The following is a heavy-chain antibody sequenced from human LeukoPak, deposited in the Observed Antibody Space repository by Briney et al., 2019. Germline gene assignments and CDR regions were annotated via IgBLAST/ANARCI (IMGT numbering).Heavy chain of an antibody. V-gene: IGHV4-4*07. CDR3: ARDSAPGVGAGA. D-gene: IGHD1-26*01. Sequence: SETLSLTCTVSGGSISSYYRSWIRQPAGKGLEWIGRIYTSGSTNYNPSLKRRVTMSVYTSKNQLSLKLPSVTAADAAVYYYARDSAPGVGAGAWGQGTLVTVSS. CDR1: GGSISSYY. J-gene: IGHJ5*02. CDR2: IYTSGST.